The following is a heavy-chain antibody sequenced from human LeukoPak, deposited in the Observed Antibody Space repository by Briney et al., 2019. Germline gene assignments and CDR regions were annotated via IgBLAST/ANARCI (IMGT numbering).Heavy chain of an antibody. V-gene: IGHV1-2*02. Sequence: GASVKVSCKASGYTFIGYYMHWVRQAPGQGLEWMGWVNPASGGTIYAQKFQDRVTMTRDTSISTAYMQLSELRSDDTAVYYCAAQKHPRPFDYWGQGTLITVSS. J-gene: IGHJ4*02. CDR3: AAQKHPRPFDY. CDR1: GYTFIGYY. CDR2: VNPASGGT.